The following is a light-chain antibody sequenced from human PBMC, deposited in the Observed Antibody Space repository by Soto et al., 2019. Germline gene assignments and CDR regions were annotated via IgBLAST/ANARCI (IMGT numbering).Light chain of an antibody. Sequence: QSALTQPPSVSGSPGQSVTISCTGTSSDIGSYNRVSWYQQPPGTAPKLMIYEVSNRPSGVPDRFSGSKSGNTASLTISGLQAEDEADYYCSSYTSNYTLVFGGGTKVTVL. CDR3: SSYTSNYTLV. CDR2: EVS. V-gene: IGLV2-18*02. J-gene: IGLJ2*01. CDR1: SSDIGSYNR.